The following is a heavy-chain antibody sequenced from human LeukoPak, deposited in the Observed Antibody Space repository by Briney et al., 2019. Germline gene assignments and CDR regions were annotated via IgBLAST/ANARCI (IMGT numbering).Heavy chain of an antibody. J-gene: IGHJ6*03. CDR2: IYYTGST. CDR3: ARDIRDYDYVWGSYSTYMDV. CDR1: GGSISGDY. Sequence: SETLSLTCTVSGGSISGDYWSWIRQPPGKGLEWIGYIYYTGSTNYNPSLKSRITISVDTSKNQFSLKLSSVTAADTAVYYCARDIRDYDYVWGSYSTYMDVWGKGTTVTISS. D-gene: IGHD3-16*01. V-gene: IGHV4-59*01.